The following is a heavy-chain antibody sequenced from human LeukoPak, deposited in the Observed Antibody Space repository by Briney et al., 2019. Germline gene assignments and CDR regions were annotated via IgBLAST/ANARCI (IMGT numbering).Heavy chain of an antibody. Sequence: GGSLRLSCAASGFIFSNYNMNWVRQTPGKGLEWLSYVSSSSGTIYYADSVKGRFTISGDNAKNSLYLQMNSLRAEDTAVYYCARALGYSYGYAVDYWGQGTLVSVSS. D-gene: IGHD5-18*01. V-gene: IGHV3-48*01. CDR3: ARALGYSYGYAVDY. CDR1: GFIFSNYN. CDR2: VSSSSGTI. J-gene: IGHJ4*02.